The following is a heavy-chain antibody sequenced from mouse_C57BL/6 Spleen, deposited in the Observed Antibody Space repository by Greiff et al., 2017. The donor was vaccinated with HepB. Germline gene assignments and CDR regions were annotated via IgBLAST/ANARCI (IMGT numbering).Heavy chain of an antibody. D-gene: IGHD2-1*01. CDR1: GFTFNTYA. J-gene: IGHJ2*01. CDR2: IRSKSSNYAT. V-gene: IGHV10-3*01. Sequence: DVKLVESGGGLVQPKGSLKLSCAASGFTFNTYAMHWVRQAPGKGLEWVARIRSKSSNYATYYADSVKDRFTISRDDSQSMLYLQMNNLKTEDTAMYYCVSEGYGNYGVYFDYWGQGTTLTVSS. CDR3: VSEGYGNYGVYFDY.